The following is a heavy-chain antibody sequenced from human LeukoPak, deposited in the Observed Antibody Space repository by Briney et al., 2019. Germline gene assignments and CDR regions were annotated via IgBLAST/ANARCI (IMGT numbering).Heavy chain of an antibody. J-gene: IGHJ5*02. CDR1: GYTFTSYG. Sequence: ASVKVSCKASGYTFTSYGISWVRQAPGQGLEWMGWISAYNGSTNYAQKLQGRVTMTTDTSTSTAYMELRSLRSDDTAVYYCARDCWGTSWFDPWGQGTLVTVSS. CDR3: ARDCWGTSWFDP. V-gene: IGHV1-18*01. CDR2: ISAYNGST. D-gene: IGHD3-16*01.